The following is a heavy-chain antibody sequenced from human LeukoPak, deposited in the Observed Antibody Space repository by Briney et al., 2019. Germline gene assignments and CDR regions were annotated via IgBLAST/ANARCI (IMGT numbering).Heavy chain of an antibody. Sequence: GGTLRLSCAASGFTFSNYDMSWVRQAPGKGLEWVSATSVSGGRTYYADSVKGRFTISRDDSKKTLYLQMNSLRAEDTAVYYCAKVDSSGFYLNYWGQGTLVTVSS. CDR3: AKVDSSGFYLNY. V-gene: IGHV3-23*01. J-gene: IGHJ4*02. CDR2: TSVSGGRT. CDR1: GFTFSNYD. D-gene: IGHD3-22*01.